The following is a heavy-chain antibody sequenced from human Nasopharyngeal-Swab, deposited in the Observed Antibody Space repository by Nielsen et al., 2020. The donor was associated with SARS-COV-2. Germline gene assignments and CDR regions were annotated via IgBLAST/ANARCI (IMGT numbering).Heavy chain of an antibody. Sequence: SQTLSLTCGVYGGSFRDHYWSWIRQPPGKGLEWIGEINHSGSTNYNPSLKSRVTMSVDTSKNQFSLNLSSVTAADTAVYYCARDRADYHISYYYYYMDVWGKGTTVAVSS. V-gene: IGHV4-34*01. CDR2: INHSGST. D-gene: IGHD4-11*01. CDR3: ARDRADYHISYYYYYMDV. J-gene: IGHJ6*03. CDR1: GGSFRDHY.